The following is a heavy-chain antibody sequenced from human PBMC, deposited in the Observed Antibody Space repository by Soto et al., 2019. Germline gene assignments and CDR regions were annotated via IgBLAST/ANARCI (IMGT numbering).Heavy chain of an antibody. CDR1: GGSISSGGYY. CDR3: ATYGGNAPIHFDY. Sequence: QVQLQESGPGLVKPSQTLSLTCTVSGGSISSGGYYWSWIRQHPGKGLEWIGYIYYSGSTYYNPSLKSRLTISVDTSQTQFSLKLSSVTAADTAVYYCATYGGNAPIHFDYWGQGTLVTVSS. D-gene: IGHD4-17*01. CDR2: IYYSGST. V-gene: IGHV4-31*03. J-gene: IGHJ4*02.